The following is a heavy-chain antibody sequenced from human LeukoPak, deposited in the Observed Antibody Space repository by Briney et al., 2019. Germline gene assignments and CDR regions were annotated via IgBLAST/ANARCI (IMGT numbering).Heavy chain of an antibody. D-gene: IGHD5-24*01. CDR2: IIPIFGTA. CDR1: GGTFSSYA. Sequence: SVKVSCKASGGTFSSYAISWVRQAPGQGLEWMGGIIPIFGTANYAQKFQGRVTITADESTSTAYMELSSLRSEDTAVYYCAREDGSNDAFDIWGQGTMVTVSS. V-gene: IGHV1-69*13. J-gene: IGHJ3*02. CDR3: AREDGSNDAFDI.